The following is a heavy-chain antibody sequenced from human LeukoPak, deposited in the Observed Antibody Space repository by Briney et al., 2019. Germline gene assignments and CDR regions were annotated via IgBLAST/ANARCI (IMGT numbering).Heavy chain of an antibody. Sequence: GGSLRLSCAASGFTFSSYSMNWVRQAPGKGLEWVAVISYDGSNKYYADSVKGRFTISRDNSKNTLYLQMNSLRAEDTAVYYCASTSGWSPFDYWGQGTLVTVSS. CDR2: ISYDGSNK. J-gene: IGHJ4*02. CDR3: ASTSGWSPFDY. CDR1: GFTFSSYS. V-gene: IGHV3-30*03. D-gene: IGHD6-19*01.